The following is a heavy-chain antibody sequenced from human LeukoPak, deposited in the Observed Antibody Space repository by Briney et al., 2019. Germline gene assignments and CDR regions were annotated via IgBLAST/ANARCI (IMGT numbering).Heavy chain of an antibody. V-gene: IGHV4-34*01. J-gene: IGHJ4*02. CDR1: GGSFSGYY. CDR3: ARVSFRKTAMVSY. D-gene: IGHD5-18*01. CDR2: INHSGST. Sequence: KPSETLSLTCAVYGGSFSGYYWSWIRQPPGKGLEWIGEINHSGSTNYNPSLKSRVTISVDTSKNQFSLKLSSVTAADTAVYYCARVSFRKTAMVSYWGQGTLVTVSS.